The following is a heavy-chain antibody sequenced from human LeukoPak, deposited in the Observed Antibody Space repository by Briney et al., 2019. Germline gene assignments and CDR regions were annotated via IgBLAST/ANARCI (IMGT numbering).Heavy chain of an antibody. V-gene: IGHV3-23*01. Sequence: GGSPRLSCAASGFTFSSYAMSWVRQAPGKGLEWVSAISGSGGSTYYADSVRGRFTISRDNSKNTLYLQMNSLRAEDTAVYYCAKTTYYDFRSDYPEYYFDYWGQGTLVTVSS. CDR1: GFTFSSYA. J-gene: IGHJ4*02. CDR3: AKTTYYDFRSDYPEYYFDY. CDR2: ISGSGGST. D-gene: IGHD3-3*01.